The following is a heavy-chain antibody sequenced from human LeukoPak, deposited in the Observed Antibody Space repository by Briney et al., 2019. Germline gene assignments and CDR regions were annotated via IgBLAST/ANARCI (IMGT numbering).Heavy chain of an antibody. J-gene: IGHJ4*02. D-gene: IGHD1-7*01. CDR1: GFTFSSYA. V-gene: IGHV3-64*01. Sequence: AGGSLRHSCAASGFTFSSYAMHWVRQAPGKGLEYVSAISSNGGSTYYANSVKGRFTISRDNSKNTLYLQMGSLRAEDMAVYYCARDPGRTRTTWGYYFDYWGQETLVTVSS. CDR2: ISSNGGST. CDR3: ARDPGRTRTTWGYYFDY.